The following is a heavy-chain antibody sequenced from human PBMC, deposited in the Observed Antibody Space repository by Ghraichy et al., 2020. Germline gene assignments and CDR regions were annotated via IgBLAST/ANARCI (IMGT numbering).Heavy chain of an antibody. CDR1: GGSISSYY. V-gene: IGHV4-59*08. CDR2: IYYSGST. Sequence: SETLSLTCTVSGGSISSYYWSWIRQPPGKGLEWIGYIYYSGSTNYNPSLKSRVTISVDTSKNQFSLKLSSVTAADTAVYYCARLRGATGGMDVWGQGTTVTVSS. J-gene: IGHJ6*02. CDR3: ARLRGATGGMDV. D-gene: IGHD1-26*01.